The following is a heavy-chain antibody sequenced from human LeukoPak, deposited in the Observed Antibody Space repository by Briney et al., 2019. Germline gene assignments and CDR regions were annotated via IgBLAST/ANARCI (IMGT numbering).Heavy chain of an antibody. CDR2: IYYSGSS. CDR1: DGSISSYY. Sequence: SETLSLTCTVSDGSISSYYWSWIRQPPGKGLEWIGYIYYSGSSNYNPSLKSRVTISVDTSKNQFSLKLSSVTAADTAVYYCARGTSTGIADYWGQGTLVTVSS. V-gene: IGHV4-59*01. J-gene: IGHJ4*02. D-gene: IGHD6-13*01. CDR3: ARGTSTGIADY.